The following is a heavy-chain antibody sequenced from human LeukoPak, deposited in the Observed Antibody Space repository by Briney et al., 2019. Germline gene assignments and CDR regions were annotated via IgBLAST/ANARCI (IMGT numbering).Heavy chain of an antibody. V-gene: IGHV4-59*01. D-gene: IGHD1-26*01. CDR3: ARAIGYSGSYYGDSRPYYFDY. Sequence: SETLSLTCTVSGGSISSYYWSWIRQPPWKGLEWIGDIYYIGSTNYNPSLQSRVTISVDTSKNQFSLKLSSVTAADTAVYYCARAIGYSGSYYGDSRPYYFDYWGQGTLVTVSS. J-gene: IGHJ4*02. CDR1: GGSISSYY. CDR2: IYYIGST.